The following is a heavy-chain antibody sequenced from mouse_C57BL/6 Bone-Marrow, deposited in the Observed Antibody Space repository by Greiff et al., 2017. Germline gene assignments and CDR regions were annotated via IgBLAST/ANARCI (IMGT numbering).Heavy chain of an antibody. D-gene: IGHD1-1*01. V-gene: IGHV1-53*01. CDR1: GYTFTSYW. CDR3: ARDTTVVVHWYFDV. Sequence: VQLQQPGTELVKPGASVKLSCKASGYTFTSYWMHWVKQRPGQGLEWIGNINPSNGGTNYNEKFKSKATLTVDKSSSTAYMQLSSLTSEDSAVYYCARDTTVVVHWYFDVWGTGTTVTVSS. J-gene: IGHJ1*03. CDR2: INPSNGGT.